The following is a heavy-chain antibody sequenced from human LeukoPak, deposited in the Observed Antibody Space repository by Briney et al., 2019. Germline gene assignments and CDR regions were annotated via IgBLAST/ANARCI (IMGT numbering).Heavy chain of an antibody. CDR2: ISGSGGST. CDR1: GFTFSSYG. Sequence: GGSLRLSCAASGFTFSSYGMSWVRQAPGKGLEWVSAISGSGGSTYYADSVKGRFTISRDNSKNTLYLQMNSLRAEDTAVYYCAKDSGSGYDGFDYWGQGTLVTVSS. D-gene: IGHD5-12*01. CDR3: AKDSGSGYDGFDY. J-gene: IGHJ4*02. V-gene: IGHV3-23*01.